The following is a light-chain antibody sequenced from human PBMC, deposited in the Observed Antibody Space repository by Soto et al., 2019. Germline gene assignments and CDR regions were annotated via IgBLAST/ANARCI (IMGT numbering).Light chain of an antibody. V-gene: IGKV3-11*01. Sequence: EIVLTQSPATLSLSPGDRATLSCRASQSVRSYLAWYQQKPGQAPRLRIYDASNRATGIPARFSGSGSGTDLTLTVSSLEPEDFAVYYCQQRSYWPPTFGGGTKVEIE. J-gene: IGKJ4*01. CDR3: QQRSYWPPT. CDR2: DAS. CDR1: QSVRSY.